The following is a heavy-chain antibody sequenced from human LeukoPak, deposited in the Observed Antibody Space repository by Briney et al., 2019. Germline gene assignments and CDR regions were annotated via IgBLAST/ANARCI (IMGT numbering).Heavy chain of an antibody. D-gene: IGHD3-9*01. J-gene: IGHJ4*02. CDR2: IYYSGST. V-gene: IGHV4-59*12. CDR1: GGSISSYY. CDR3: ARGAVLRYFDWLPHQDYYFDY. Sequence: SETLSLTCTVSGGSISSYYWSWIRQPPGKGLEWIGYIYYSGSTNYNPSLKSRVTISVDTSKNQFSLKLSSVTAADTAVYYCARGAVLRYFDWLPHQDYYFDYWGQGTLVTVSS.